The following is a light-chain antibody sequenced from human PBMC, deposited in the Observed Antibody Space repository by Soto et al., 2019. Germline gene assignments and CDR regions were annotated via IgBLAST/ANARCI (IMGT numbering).Light chain of an antibody. CDR2: AAS. Sequence: DIQMTQSPSSLSASVGDRVTITCRASQSIRSHLNWYQQKPGKAPNLLIFAASTLHSGVPSRFSGSGSGTDFTLTISSLQPVDFGTFYCHQSYSSWTFGQGTKVEI. V-gene: IGKV1-39*01. J-gene: IGKJ1*01. CDR3: HQSYSSWT. CDR1: QSIRSH.